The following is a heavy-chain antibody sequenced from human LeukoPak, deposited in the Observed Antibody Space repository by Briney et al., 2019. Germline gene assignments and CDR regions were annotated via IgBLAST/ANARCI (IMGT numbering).Heavy chain of an antibody. CDR3: ERQPARGYKSWFDP. D-gene: IGHD5-24*01. CDR2: IDPTDSYT. V-gene: IGHV5-10-1*01. Sequence: GESRKISCKGSGYSFTSYWISWVRQMPGKGLEWMGRIDPTDSYTNYSPSFQGHVTISADKSISTAYLQRSSLKASDTAMYYCERQPARGYKSWFDPWGQGTLVTVSS. J-gene: IGHJ5*02. CDR1: GYSFTSYW.